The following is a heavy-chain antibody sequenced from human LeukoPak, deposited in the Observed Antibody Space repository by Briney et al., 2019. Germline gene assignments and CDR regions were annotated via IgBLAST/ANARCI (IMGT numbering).Heavy chain of an antibody. CDR3: ARVGG. Sequence: QAGGSLTLSCAASGFTFSSYGMNWLPQAQGKGLEGISYISSSSSAIYYADSVKGRFTISRDNAKNSLYMQMNSLRAEDTAVYYCARVGGWGQGTLVTVSS. CDR2: ISSSSSAI. D-gene: IGHD2-15*01. J-gene: IGHJ4*02. CDR1: GFTFSSYG. V-gene: IGHV3-48*01.